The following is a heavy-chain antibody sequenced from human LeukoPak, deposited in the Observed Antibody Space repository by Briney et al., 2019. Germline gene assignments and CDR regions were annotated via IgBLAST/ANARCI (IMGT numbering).Heavy chain of an antibody. D-gene: IGHD7-27*01. CDR2: IHDSGST. CDR3: ARQRLTGNQGRGWFDP. CDR1: GGTISSYY. Sequence: SETLSLTCTVSGGTISSYYWNWIRQPPGKGLEWIGYIHDSGSTKYNPSLKSRVTISVDTSKNQFSLKLSSVTAADTGVYYCARQRLTGNQGRGWFDPWGQGTLVTVSS. V-gene: IGHV4-59*08. J-gene: IGHJ5*02.